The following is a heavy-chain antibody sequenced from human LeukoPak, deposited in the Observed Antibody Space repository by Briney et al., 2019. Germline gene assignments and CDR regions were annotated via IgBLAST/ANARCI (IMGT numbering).Heavy chain of an antibody. Sequence: QPGGSLRLSCAASGFTFSDYWMTWVRQAPGKGLEWVSVIYSGGSTYYADSVKGRFTISRDNSKNTLYLQMNSLRAEDTAVYYCARVDPEGAFDIWGQGTMVTVSS. CDR2: IYSGGST. CDR3: ARVDPEGAFDI. J-gene: IGHJ3*02. V-gene: IGHV3-53*01. CDR1: GFTFSDYW.